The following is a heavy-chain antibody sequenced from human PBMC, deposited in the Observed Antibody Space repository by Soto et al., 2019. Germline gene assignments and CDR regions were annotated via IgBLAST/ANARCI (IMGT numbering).Heavy chain of an antibody. CDR2: INPNSGGT. J-gene: IGHJ6*02. V-gene: IGHV1-2*04. CDR3: ARDDGYSSSSWELDYYYYGMDV. CDR1: GYTFTGYY. Sequence: ASVKVSCKASGYTFTGYYMHWVRQAPGQGLEWMGWINPNSGGTNYAQKFQGWVTMTRDTSISTAYMELSRLRSDDTAVYYCARDDGYSSSSWELDYYYYGMDVWGQGTTVTVSS. D-gene: IGHD6-6*01.